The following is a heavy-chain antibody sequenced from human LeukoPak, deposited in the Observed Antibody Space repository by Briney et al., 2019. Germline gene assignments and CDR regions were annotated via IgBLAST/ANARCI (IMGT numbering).Heavy chain of an antibody. CDR1: GGSISSYY. CDR2: IYYSGST. Sequence: PSETLSLTCTVSGGSISSYYWSWLRQPPGKGLEWIGYIYYSGSTNYNPSLKSRVTISVDTSKNQFSLKLSSVTAADTAVYYCARRGWLQLDIWGQGTMVTVSS. V-gene: IGHV4-59*01. J-gene: IGHJ3*02. CDR3: ARRGWLQLDI. D-gene: IGHD5-24*01.